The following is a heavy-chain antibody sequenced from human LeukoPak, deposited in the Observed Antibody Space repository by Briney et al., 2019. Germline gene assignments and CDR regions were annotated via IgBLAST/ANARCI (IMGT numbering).Heavy chain of an antibody. Sequence: SETLSLTCGVSGGSIISSSYYWGWIRQPPGKGLEWIASMFYSGNTYYNPSLKSRVTMSVDTTENQFSLKLGSVTAADTAVYYCARHVVGNYDLLSFDYWGQGSLVTVSS. CDR3: ARHVVGNYDLLSFDY. J-gene: IGHJ4*02. D-gene: IGHD2-21*01. CDR1: GGSIISSSYY. CDR2: MFYSGNT. V-gene: IGHV4-39*01.